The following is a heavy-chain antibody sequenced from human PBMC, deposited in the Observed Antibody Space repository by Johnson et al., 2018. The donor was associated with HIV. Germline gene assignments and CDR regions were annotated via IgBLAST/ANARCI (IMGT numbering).Heavy chain of an antibody. D-gene: IGHD1-26*01. CDR1: GFIFDDYA. Sequence: QLVESGGGLVQPGRSLRLSCAASGFIFDDYAMHWVRQAPGKGLEWVSGISCYSGSIAYADSVNVRFTISRDNAKNSLYLQMNSLRAEDTALYYCTSDRRGSSGAFDIWGQGTMVTVSS. J-gene: IGHJ3*02. CDR3: TSDRRGSSGAFDI. CDR2: ISCYSGSI. V-gene: IGHV3-9*01.